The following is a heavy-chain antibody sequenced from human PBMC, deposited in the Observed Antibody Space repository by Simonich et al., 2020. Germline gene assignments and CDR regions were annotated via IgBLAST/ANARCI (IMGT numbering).Heavy chain of an antibody. V-gene: IGHV4-59*01. J-gene: IGHJ3*02. Sequence: WGPGLVKPSETLSLTCTVSGGSISSYYWSWIRQPPGKGLEWIGYIYYSGSTNYNPSLKSRVTISVDTSKNQFSLKLSSVTAADTAVYYCAREDSDAFDIWGQGTMVTVSS. CDR3: AREDSDAFDI. CDR1: GGSISSYY. CDR2: IYYSGST.